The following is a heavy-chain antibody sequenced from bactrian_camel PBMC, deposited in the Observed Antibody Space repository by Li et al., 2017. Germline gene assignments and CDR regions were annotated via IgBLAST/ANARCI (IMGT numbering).Heavy chain of an antibody. CDR3: TAEGALNGGICYGNPNY. CDR1: GDTYR. Sequence: QVQLVESGGGSVQAGGSLRLSCAVSGDTYRWGWFRQAPGNEREGVAGIGLSKGGGYYADSVKGRFTISQNNAKNILYLEMNSLKVDDTAAYTCTAEGALNGGICYGNPNYWGQGTQVSVSS. J-gene: IGHJ4*01. CDR2: IGLSKGGG. V-gene: IGHV3S53*01. D-gene: IGHD2*01.